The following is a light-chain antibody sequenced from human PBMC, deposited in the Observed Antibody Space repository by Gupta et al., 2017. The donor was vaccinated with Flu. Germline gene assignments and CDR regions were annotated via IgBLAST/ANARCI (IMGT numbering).Light chain of an antibody. CDR2: GAS. Sequence: EIVFKQSPGTLSLSPGERATLSCRASQSVRSSYLAWYQQKPGQAPRLLIYGASSRATGVPDRFSGSGYVTEFTLTISRREPEDFAVYYCQQKGSFSWTFGQGTXVEIK. CDR3: QQKGSFSWT. J-gene: IGKJ1*01. V-gene: IGKV3-20*01. CDR1: QSVRSSY.